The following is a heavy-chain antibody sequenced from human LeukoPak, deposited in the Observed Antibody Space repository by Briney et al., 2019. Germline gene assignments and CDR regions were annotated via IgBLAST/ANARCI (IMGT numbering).Heavy chain of an antibody. V-gene: IGHV4-59*01. Sequence: WETLSLTCAVSGGSISSYYWSWIRQPPGKGLEWVGSICYSGSTNYNASFKRRRTTIAGTSKNQFSLQLRSVTAADAAAYYCAGACGGDCYPHDAFDIWGQGTMVTVSS. J-gene: IGHJ3*02. CDR2: ICYSGST. CDR1: GGSISSYY. D-gene: IGHD2-21*02. CDR3: AGACGGDCYPHDAFDI.